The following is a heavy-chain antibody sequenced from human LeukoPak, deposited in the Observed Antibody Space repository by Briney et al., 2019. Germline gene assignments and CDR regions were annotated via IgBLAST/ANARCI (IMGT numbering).Heavy chain of an antibody. CDR1: GFTFSSYD. J-gene: IGHJ4*02. CDR2: ISYDGSNK. CDR3: APLGEYSSSSGPFDY. V-gene: IGHV3-30*03. Sequence: GRSLRLSCAASGFTFSSYDMHWVRQAPGKGLEWVAVISYDGSNKYYADSVKGRFTISRDNSKNTLYLQMNRLRAEDTAVYYCAPLGEYSSSSGPFDYWGQGTLVTVSS. D-gene: IGHD6-6*01.